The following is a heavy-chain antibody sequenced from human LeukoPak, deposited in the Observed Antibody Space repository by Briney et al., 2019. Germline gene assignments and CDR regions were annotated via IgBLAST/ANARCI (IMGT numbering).Heavy chain of an antibody. D-gene: IGHD6-13*01. J-gene: IGHJ4*02. CDR3: AGSSWPKPDY. CDR1: ASTFSNYW. CDR2: INPDGSGT. V-gene: IGHV3-74*01. Sequence: PGGSLRLSCTASASTFSNYWMHWVRQAPGKGLVWVSRINPDGSGTNYADSVAGRFTISRDNAKNSLYLQMNSLRAEDTAVYYCAGSSWPKPDYWGQGTLVTVSS.